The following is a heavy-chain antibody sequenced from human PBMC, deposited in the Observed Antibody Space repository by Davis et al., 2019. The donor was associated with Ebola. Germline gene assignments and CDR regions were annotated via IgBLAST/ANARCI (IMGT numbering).Heavy chain of an antibody. V-gene: IGHV3-23*01. Sequence: GGSLRLSCAAPGFTFSSYVMRRVRQAPGKGLEWVSTISGSDGSTYSADSVKGRFTISRDNSKNTLYLQMNSLGADDTAVYYCARVSYSDYYWGQGTLVTVSS. CDR3: ARVSYSDYY. CDR1: GFTFSSYV. D-gene: IGHD4-11*01. CDR2: ISGSDGST. J-gene: IGHJ4*02.